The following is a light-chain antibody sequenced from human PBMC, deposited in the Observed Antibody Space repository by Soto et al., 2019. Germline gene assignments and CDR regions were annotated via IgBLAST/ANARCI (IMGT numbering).Light chain of an antibody. V-gene: IGKV2-30*01. CDR1: HIVVYADGNTY. J-gene: IGKJ5*01. CDR3: MQGTHWPLT. CDR2: KIS. Sequence: VVMTQSPLSLPVTLGQPASISCSSTHIVVYADGNTYLQWFQQRPGQSPRRLIYKISNRDSGVPDRFSGSGSGTDFTLQISRVEAEDVGVYYCMQGTHWPLTFGQGTRLEIK.